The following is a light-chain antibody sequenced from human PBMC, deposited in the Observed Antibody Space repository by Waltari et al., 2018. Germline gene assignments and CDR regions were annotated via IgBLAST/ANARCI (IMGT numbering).Light chain of an antibody. V-gene: IGKV3-20*01. Sequence: EIVLTQSPGTLSLSPGDRATLSCRASQSVSSTYLAWYQQKPGQAPGLLIYGASSRATGIPDRFIGSGSGTDFTLTISRLEPEDFAVYYCQHYSSSSWTFGQGTKVEIK. CDR1: QSVSSTY. CDR3: QHYSSSSWT. J-gene: IGKJ1*01. CDR2: GAS.